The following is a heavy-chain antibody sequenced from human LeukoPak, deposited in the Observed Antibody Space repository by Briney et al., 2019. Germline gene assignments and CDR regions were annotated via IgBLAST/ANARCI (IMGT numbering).Heavy chain of an antibody. CDR3: AKGVTTVRIYYHGMDV. CDR1: GFTFSSCA. CDR2: ISGSGDSG. Sequence: GGSLRLSCAASGFTFSSCAMSWVRQAPGKGLEWVSLISGSGDSGYYADSVKGRFTISRDNAKNTLWLQMNSLRAEDTAVYYCAKGVTTVRIYYHGMDVWGQGTTVTVSS. D-gene: IGHD4-17*01. V-gene: IGHV3-23*01. J-gene: IGHJ6*02.